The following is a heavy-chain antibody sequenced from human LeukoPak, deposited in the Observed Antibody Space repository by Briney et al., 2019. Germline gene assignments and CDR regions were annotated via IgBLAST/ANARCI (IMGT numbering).Heavy chain of an antibody. V-gene: IGHV3-23*01. CDR1: GFTFSSYA. J-gene: IGHJ4*02. CDR3: AKDPGWGGRFLEWYFDY. CDR2: ISGSGGST. D-gene: IGHD3-3*01. Sequence: SGGSLRLSRAASGFTFSSYAMSWVRQAPGKGLEWVSAISGSGGSTYYADSVKGRFTVSRDNSKNTLYLQMNSLRAEDTAVYYCAKDPGWGGRFLEWYFDYWGQGTLVTVSS.